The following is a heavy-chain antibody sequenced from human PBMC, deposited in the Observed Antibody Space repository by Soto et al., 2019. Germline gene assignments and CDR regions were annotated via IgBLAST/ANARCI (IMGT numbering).Heavy chain of an antibody. V-gene: IGHV1-8*01. Sequence: ASVKVSCKASGYTFTSYDINWVRQATGQGLEWMGWMNPNSGNTGYAQKFQGRVTMTRNTSISTAYMELSSLRSEDTAVYYCARERSRYDRSGYYRPDYWGQGTLVTVSS. CDR1: GYTFTSYD. CDR2: MNPNSGNT. CDR3: ARERSRYDRSGYYRPDY. D-gene: IGHD3-22*01. J-gene: IGHJ4*02.